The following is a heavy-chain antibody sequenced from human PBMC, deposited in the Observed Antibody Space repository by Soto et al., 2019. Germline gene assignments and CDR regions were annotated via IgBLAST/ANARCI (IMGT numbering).Heavy chain of an antibody. CDR2: ISYSGST. D-gene: IGHD5-12*01. V-gene: IGHV4-59*01. CDR1: GASISSYD. CDR3: ARGRDGYNYPNFDY. J-gene: IGHJ4*02. Sequence: PSETLSLTCTVSGASISSYDWSWIRRPPGKGLEWIGHISYSGSTNYKPSLQSRVTISVDTSKKQFSLKLTSVTAADTAVYYCARGRDGYNYPNFDYWGQGTLVTVSS.